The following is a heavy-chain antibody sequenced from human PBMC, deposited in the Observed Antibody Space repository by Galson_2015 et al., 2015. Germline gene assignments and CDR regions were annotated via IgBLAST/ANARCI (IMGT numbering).Heavy chain of an antibody. CDR3: ASEGFLITGTTAYYGMDV. D-gene: IGHD1-14*01. V-gene: IGHV3-11*01. Sequence: LSCAASGFSFTDYYMTWFRQAPGKGLEWVSYISGRASNIYYADSVKGRFTVSRDNAKNSLYLQMNSLRAEDTAVYYCASEGFLITGTTAYYGMDVWGQGTTVTVSS. J-gene: IGHJ6*02. CDR2: ISGRASNI. CDR1: GFSFTDYY.